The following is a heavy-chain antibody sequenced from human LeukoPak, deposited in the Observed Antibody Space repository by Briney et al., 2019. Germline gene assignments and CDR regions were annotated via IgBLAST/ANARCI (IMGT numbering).Heavy chain of an antibody. CDR1: GGSISSYY. CDR3: AGSYCSSTSCYLDWFDP. D-gene: IGHD2-2*01. V-gene: IGHV4-59*01. J-gene: IGHJ5*02. Sequence: SETLSLTCTVSGGSISSYYWSWIWQPPGKGLEWIGYIYYSGSTNYNPSLKSRVTISVDTSKNQFSLKLSSVTAADTAVYYCAGSYCSSTSCYLDWFDPWGQGTLVTVSS. CDR2: IYYSGST.